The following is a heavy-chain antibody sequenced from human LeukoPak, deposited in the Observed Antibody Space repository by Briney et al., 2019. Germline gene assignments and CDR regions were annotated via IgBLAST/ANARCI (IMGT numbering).Heavy chain of an antibody. J-gene: IGHJ4*02. D-gene: IGHD3-3*01. CDR1: GFPFSAYE. V-gene: IGHV3-21*01. CDR2: ISSSSSYI. Sequence: PGGSLRLSCAASGFPFSAYEMNWVRQAPGKGLEWVSSISSSSSYIYYADSVKGRFTISRDDAKNSLYLQMNSLRAEDTAVYYCARALRFFDYWGQGTLVTVSS. CDR3: ARALRFFDY.